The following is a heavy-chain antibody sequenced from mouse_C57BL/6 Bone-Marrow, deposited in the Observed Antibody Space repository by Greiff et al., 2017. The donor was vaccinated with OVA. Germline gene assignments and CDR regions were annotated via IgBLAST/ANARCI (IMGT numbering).Heavy chain of an antibody. CDR1: GFTFSDYG. CDR3: ARTGGSSPWYFDV. V-gene: IGHV5-15*01. CDR2: ISNLACSI. Sequence: EVQLVESGGGLVQPGGSLKLSCAASGFTFSDYGMAWVRQAPRKGPEWVAFISNLACSIYYADTVTGRFTISRENAKNTLYLEMSSLRSEDTAMYDCARTGGSSPWYFDVWGTGTTVTVSS. D-gene: IGHD1-1*01. J-gene: IGHJ1*03.